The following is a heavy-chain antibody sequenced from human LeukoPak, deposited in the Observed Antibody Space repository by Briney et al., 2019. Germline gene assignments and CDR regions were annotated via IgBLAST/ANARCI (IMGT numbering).Heavy chain of an antibody. CDR3: ARGSSSRDLDY. Sequence: SETLSLTCAVYGGSFSGYYWSWIRQPPGKGLEWIGEINHSGSTYYNPSLKSRVTISVDTSKNQFSLKLSSVTAADTAVYYCARGSSSRDLDYWGQGTLVTVSS. D-gene: IGHD6-6*01. CDR2: INHSGST. V-gene: IGHV4-34*01. J-gene: IGHJ4*02. CDR1: GGSFSGYY.